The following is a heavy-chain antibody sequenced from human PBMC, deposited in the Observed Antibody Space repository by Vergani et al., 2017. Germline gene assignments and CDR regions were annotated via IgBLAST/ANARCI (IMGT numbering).Heavy chain of an antibody. V-gene: IGHV3-23*01. CDR2: LTGRSGST. J-gene: IGHJ4*02. Sequence: EVQLLESGGSLKQPGGSVRLSCAASGFTFSTYAMHWVRQAPGKGLEWVSALTGRSGSTYYADSFKCRFIISRDNSRDTLYMQMNSLRPENTATYYCVKVAGSYENFFDSWGKGTLVTVSS. CDR3: VKVAGSYENFFDS. CDR1: GFTFSTYA. D-gene: IGHD1-26*01.